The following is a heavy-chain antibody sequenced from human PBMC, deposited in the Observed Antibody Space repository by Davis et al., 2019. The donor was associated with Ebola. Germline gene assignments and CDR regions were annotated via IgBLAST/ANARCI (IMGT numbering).Heavy chain of an antibody. CDR3: ARLTLASVPDIVDH. D-gene: IGHD3-3*02. CDR1: GGSISNSFYN. V-gene: IGHV4-39*01. J-gene: IGHJ4*02. Sequence: MPSETLSLTCTVSGGSISNSFYNWGRIRQTPEKGLEWIASIYYSGNTYYNPSLKSLVTISVDTSKNQFSLKVTSVTAADTSVYYCARLTLASVPDIVDHWGQGSLVTVSP. CDR2: IYYSGNT.